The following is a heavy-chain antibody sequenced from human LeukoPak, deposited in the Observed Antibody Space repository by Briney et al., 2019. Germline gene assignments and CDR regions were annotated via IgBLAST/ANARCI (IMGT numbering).Heavy chain of an antibody. V-gene: IGHV3-21*01. J-gene: IGHJ4*02. D-gene: IGHD7-27*01. CDR1: GFTFSRYS. CDR3: ARDGGTGEGGIHYFDY. Sequence: GGSLRLSCAASGFTFSRYSMNWVRQAPGKGLEWVSSISSSSSYIYYADSVKGRFTISRDNAKNSLYLQMNSLRAEDTAVYYCARDGGTGEGGIHYFDYWGQGTLVTVSS. CDR2: ISSSSSYI.